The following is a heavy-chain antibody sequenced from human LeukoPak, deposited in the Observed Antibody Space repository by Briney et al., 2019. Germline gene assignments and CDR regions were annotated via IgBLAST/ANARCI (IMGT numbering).Heavy chain of an antibody. Sequence: PGGSLRLSCAASGFTFSSYSMNWVRQAPGKGLEWVSAISGSGGSTYYADSVKGRFTISRDNSKNTLYLQMNSLRAEDTAVYYCASYCSGGSCYGALSNWGQGTLVTVSS. D-gene: IGHD2-15*01. CDR3: ASYCSGGSCYGALSN. J-gene: IGHJ4*02. V-gene: IGHV3-23*01. CDR2: ISGSGGST. CDR1: GFTFSSYS.